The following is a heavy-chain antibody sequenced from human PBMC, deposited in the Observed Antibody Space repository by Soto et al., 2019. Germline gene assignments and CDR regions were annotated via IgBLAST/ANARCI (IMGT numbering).Heavy chain of an antibody. Sequence: PSETLSLTCTVSGGSINNYYWSWIRQPPGKGLEWIGYSHYSGSTNYNPSLKSRVTISVDTSRNQFSLRLTSVTAADTAVYYCASGYNYGYYWFDSWGQGSLVTVS. CDR3: ASGYNYGYYWFDS. D-gene: IGHD5-18*01. V-gene: IGHV4-59*01. CDR1: GGSINNYY. CDR2: SHYSGST. J-gene: IGHJ5*01.